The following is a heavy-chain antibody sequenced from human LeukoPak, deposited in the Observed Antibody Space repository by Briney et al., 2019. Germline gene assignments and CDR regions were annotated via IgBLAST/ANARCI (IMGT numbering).Heavy chain of an antibody. CDR1: GYSISSGYY. CDR2: IYHSGST. D-gene: IGHD4-23*01. J-gene: IGHJ4*02. Sequence: SETLSLTCTVSGYSISSGYYWGWIRQPPGKGLEWIGGIYHSGSTYYNPSLKSRVTISVDTSKNQFSLKLSSVTAADTAVYYCAREAMYYGGNSYYWGQGTLVTVSS. CDR3: AREAMYYGGNSYY. V-gene: IGHV4-38-2*02.